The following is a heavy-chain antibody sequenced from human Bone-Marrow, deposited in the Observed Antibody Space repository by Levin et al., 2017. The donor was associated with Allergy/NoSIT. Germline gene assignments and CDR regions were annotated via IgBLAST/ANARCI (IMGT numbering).Heavy chain of an antibody. V-gene: IGHV1-2*04. CDR3: ARVGGDPPYYYGMDV. J-gene: IGHJ6*02. CDR2: INPNSGGT. CDR1: GYTFTGYY. D-gene: IGHD3-16*01. Sequence: ASVKVSCKASGYTFTGYYMHWVRQAPGQGLEWMGWINPNSGGTNYAQKFQGWVTMTRDTSISTAYMELSRLRSDDTAVYYCARVGGDPPYYYGMDVWGQGTTVTVSS.